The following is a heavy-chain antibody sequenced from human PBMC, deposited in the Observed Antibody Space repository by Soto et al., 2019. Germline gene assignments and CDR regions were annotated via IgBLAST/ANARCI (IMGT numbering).Heavy chain of an antibody. Sequence: LETLSLTCTVSGGSISSYYWSWIRQPPGKGLEWIGYIYYSGSTNYHPSLKSRVTISVDTSKNQFSLKLSSVTAADTAVYYCASFTVTTTPHLDYWGQGTLVTVSS. J-gene: IGHJ4*02. CDR2: IYYSGST. CDR1: GGSISSYY. D-gene: IGHD4-17*01. CDR3: ASFTVTTTPHLDY. V-gene: IGHV4-59*01.